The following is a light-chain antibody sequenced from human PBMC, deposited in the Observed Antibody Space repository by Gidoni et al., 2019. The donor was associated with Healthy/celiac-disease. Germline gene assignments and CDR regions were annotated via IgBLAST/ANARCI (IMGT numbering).Light chain of an antibody. J-gene: IGKJ3*01. CDR1: QSVSSY. CDR3: QQRSNWPPLLT. CDR2: DAS. V-gene: IGKV3-11*01. Sequence: EIVLTQSPATLSLSPGERATLSCRASQSVSSYLAWYQQKPGQAPRLLIYDASNRATGIPARFSGSGSGTDFTLTISSLEPEDFAVYYCQQRSNWPPLLTFGSXDQSGYQT.